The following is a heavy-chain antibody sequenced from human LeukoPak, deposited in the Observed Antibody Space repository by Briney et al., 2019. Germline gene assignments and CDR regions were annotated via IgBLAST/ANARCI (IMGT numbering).Heavy chain of an antibody. CDR1: GYTFTSYD. J-gene: IGHJ5*02. CDR2: MNPNSGNT. D-gene: IGHD6-13*01. Sequence: GASVKVSCKASGYTFTSYDINWVRQATGQGLEWMGWMNPNSGNTGYAQKFQGRVTMTRNTSMSTAYMELSSLRSEDTAVYYCATSYSSSPGANWFDPWGQGTLVTVSS. CDR3: ATSYSSSPGANWFDP. V-gene: IGHV1-8*01.